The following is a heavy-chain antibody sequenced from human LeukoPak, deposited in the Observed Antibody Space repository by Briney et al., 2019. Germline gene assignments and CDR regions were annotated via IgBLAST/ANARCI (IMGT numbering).Heavy chain of an antibody. CDR2: ISGSGGST. D-gene: IGHD3-10*01. J-gene: IGHJ6*03. V-gene: IGHV3-23*01. Sequence: GGSLRLSCAASGFSFDKYAMSWVRQAPGKGLEWVSAISGSGGSTYYADSVKGRFTISRDNSKNTLYLQMNSLRAEDTAVYYCAKVWSSHYYYMDVWGKGTTVTVSS. CDR1: GFSFDKYA. CDR3: AKVWSSHYYYMDV.